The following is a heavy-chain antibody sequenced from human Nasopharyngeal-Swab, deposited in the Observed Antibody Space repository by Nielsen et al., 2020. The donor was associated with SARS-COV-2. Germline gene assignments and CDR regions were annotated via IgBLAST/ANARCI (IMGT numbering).Heavy chain of an antibody. V-gene: IGHV3-33*01. J-gene: IGHJ4*02. CDR2: RWYDGSNK. CDR1: GFTFSSYG. D-gene: IGHD3-10*02. Sequence: GESLKISCAASGFTFSSYGMHWVRQAPGKGLEWVAVRWYDGSNKYFAESVKGRFTISRDNSKNTLYLQMNSLRAEDTAVYYCARGKGVRGVIISTFDYWGQGTLVTVSS. CDR3: ARGKGVRGVIISTFDY.